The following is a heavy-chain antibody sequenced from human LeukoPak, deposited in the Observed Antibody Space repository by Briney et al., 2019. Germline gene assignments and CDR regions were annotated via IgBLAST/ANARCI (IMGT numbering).Heavy chain of an antibody. CDR3: ARGRGSGHKENWFDP. Sequence: ASVKVSCKASGYTFTTYDINWVWMNPNSGNTGYTQKFQGRVTMTRNTSISTAHMELSSLRSEDTAVYYCARGRGSGHKENWFDPWGQGTLVTVSS. CDR1: GYTFTTYD. J-gene: IGHJ5*02. CDR2: MNPNSGNT. V-gene: IGHV1-8*01. D-gene: IGHD6-19*01.